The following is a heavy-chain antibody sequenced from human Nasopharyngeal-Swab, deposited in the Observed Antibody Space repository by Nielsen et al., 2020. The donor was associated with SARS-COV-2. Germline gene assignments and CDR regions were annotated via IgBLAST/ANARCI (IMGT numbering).Heavy chain of an antibody. CDR1: GFTFSSYA. J-gene: IGHJ6*02. D-gene: IGHD3-10*01. CDR3: AREAMVRGKPTIYYYYGMDV. V-gene: IGHV3-30-3*01. CDR2: ISYDGSNK. Sequence: LTCAASGFTFSSYAMHWVRQAPGKGLEWVAVISYDGSNKYYADSVKGRFTISRDNSKNTLYLQMNSLRAEDTAVYYCAREAMVRGKPTIYYYYGMDVWGQGTTVTVSS.